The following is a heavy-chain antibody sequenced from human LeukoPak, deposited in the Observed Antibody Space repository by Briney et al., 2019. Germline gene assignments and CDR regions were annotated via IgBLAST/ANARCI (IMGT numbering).Heavy chain of an antibody. V-gene: IGHV3-64D*09. CDR2: ISGNGGST. J-gene: IGHJ4*02. Sequence: GGSLRLSCSASGFTFSRYPMHWVRQAPGKGLEYVSAISGNGGSTYYADSVKGRFTISRDNSKSTLYLQMSSLRTEDTAIYYCVKAQYDFWSVLDYWGQGTLVTVSS. D-gene: IGHD3-3*01. CDR3: VKAQYDFWSVLDY. CDR1: GFTFSRYP.